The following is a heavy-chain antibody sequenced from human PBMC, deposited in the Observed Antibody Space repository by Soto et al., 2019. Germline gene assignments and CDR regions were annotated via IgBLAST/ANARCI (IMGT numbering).Heavy chain of an antibody. CDR3: ARSITMHFDL. J-gene: IGHJ2*01. CDR1: GGSFSGYY. Sequence: QVQLQQWGAGLLKPSETLSLTCAVYGGSFSGYYWSWFRQPPGKGLEWIGEINHSGSTNYNPSLKSRVTISVDTSKNQFSLKLSSVTAADTAVYYCARSITMHFDLWGRGTLVTVSS. V-gene: IGHV4-34*01. D-gene: IGHD3-3*01. CDR2: INHSGST.